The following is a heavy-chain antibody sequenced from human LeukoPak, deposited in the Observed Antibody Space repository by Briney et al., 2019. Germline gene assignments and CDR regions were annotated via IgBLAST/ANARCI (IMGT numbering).Heavy chain of an antibody. Sequence: GGSLRLSCAASGFTFRDYGMFWVRQAPGKGLEWVAFIWPDGSNKLYGDSVKGRFTISRDNSKNTVYLQMNSLRAEDTAVYYCARDYCRTTSCLESWGQGTLVTVSS. CDR1: GFTFRDYG. J-gene: IGHJ4*02. CDR3: ARDYCRTTSCLES. V-gene: IGHV3-33*08. CDR2: IWPDGSNK. D-gene: IGHD2-2*01.